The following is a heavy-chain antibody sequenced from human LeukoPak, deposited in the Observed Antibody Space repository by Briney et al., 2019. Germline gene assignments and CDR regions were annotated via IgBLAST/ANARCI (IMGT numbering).Heavy chain of an antibody. CDR3: ARGRRVRYFDWSTPIYYYYYYMHV. D-gene: IGHD3-9*01. V-gene: IGHV1-2*02. CDR1: GYTFTGYY. J-gene: IGHJ6*03. Sequence: ASVKVSCKASGYTFTGYYIHWVRQAPGQGLEWMGWINPNSGGTNYAQKFQGRVTMTRDTSISTAYMELSSLRSADTAVYYCARGRRVRYFDWSTPIYYYYYYMHVWREATTLTISS. CDR2: INPNSGGT.